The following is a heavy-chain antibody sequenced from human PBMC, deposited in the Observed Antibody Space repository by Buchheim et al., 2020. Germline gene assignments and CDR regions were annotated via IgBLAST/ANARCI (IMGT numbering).Heavy chain of an antibody. CDR3: VQSRLSTNGLLDY. Sequence: EVQLLESGGDLVRPWGSLRLSCAASGFTFPSYTMSWVRQAPGKGLEGVSSITSGGATYYADSVRGRFTISRDKSMTTRYLQMDSPGAEDTALYYCVQSRLSTNGLLDYWGQGTL. CDR2: ITSGGAT. V-gene: IGHV3-23*01. CDR1: GFTFPSYT. J-gene: IGHJ4*02. D-gene: IGHD5-24*01.